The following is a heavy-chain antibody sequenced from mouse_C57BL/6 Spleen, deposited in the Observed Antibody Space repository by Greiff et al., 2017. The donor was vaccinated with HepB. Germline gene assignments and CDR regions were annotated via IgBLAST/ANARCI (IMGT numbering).Heavy chain of an antibody. J-gene: IGHJ2*01. CDR3: ARIKKRVATYFEY. D-gene: IGHD1-1*01. CDR2: TNPTNGRT. V-gene: IGHV1S81*02. Sequence: QVQLQQSGAELVKAGASVKMSCKASGYTFTSYWMHWVKQRLGQGLEWFAETNPTNGRTYYNEKFKSKATLTVDKSSSTAYMLLSRPTFEESAVDDYARIKKRVATYFEYWGQGTTLTVSS. CDR1: GYTFTSYW.